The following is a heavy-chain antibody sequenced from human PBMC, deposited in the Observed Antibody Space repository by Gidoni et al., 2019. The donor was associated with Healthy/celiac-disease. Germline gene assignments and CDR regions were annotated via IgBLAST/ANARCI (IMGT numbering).Heavy chain of an antibody. D-gene: IGHD6-13*01. Sequence: QLQLQESGPGLVQPSAHLSLTCTVPGGSIRSSSYYWGWIRQPPGKGLEWIGSIYYSGSTYYNPSLKSRVTISVDTSKNQFSLKLSSVTAADTAVYYCARTLYSSSWYGAFDIWGQGTMVTVSS. CDR3: ARTLYSSSWYGAFDI. J-gene: IGHJ3*02. CDR1: GGSIRSSSYY. V-gene: IGHV4-39*01. CDR2: IYYSGST.